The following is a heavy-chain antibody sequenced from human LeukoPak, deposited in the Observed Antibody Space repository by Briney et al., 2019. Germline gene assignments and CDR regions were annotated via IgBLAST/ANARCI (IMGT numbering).Heavy chain of an antibody. CDR3: ARDAGHQLSRRNYYAMDV. CDR1: TGSFTNRNYY. D-gene: IGHD1-1*01. J-gene: IGHJ6*02. CDR2: IYGGERT. Sequence: PSETLSLICTVSTGSFTNRNYYWGWIRQTPGRGLEWIGSIYGGERTYYNPSLKSRVTISVDTSKNQFSLKLSSVTAADTAVYYCARDAGHQLSRRNYYAMDVWGQGTTVTVSS. V-gene: IGHV4-39*07.